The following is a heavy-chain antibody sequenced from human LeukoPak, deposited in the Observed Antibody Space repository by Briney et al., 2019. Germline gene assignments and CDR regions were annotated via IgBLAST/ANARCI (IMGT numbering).Heavy chain of an antibody. Sequence: GGSLRLSCAASGVTPCEYVMYRVRQAPGQGLEWVAVISYDGSDRHYVDSVKGRFIISRDNSKNTLYLQMNSLRPEDTAVYYCAKDNPDYGDFPDYWGQGSLVTVSS. CDR1: GVTPCEYV. D-gene: IGHD4-17*01. J-gene: IGHJ4*02. CDR3: AKDNPDYGDFPDY. V-gene: IGHV3-30*18. CDR2: ISYDGSDR.